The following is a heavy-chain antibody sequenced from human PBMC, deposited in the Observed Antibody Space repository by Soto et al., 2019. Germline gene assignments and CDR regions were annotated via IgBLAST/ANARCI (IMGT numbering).Heavy chain of an antibody. CDR1: GGTFSSYA. D-gene: IGHD2-15*01. J-gene: IGHJ6*02. CDR2: IIPIFGTA. V-gene: IGHV1-69*12. CDR3: ARGRFSGGRCGDGMDV. Sequence: QVQLVQSGAEVKKPGSSVKVSCKASGGTFSSYAISWVRQAPGQGLEWMGGIIPIFGTANYAQKFQGRVTITADESTSTAYMEQSSLRAEETAVYYCARGRFSGGRCGDGMDVWGQGTTVTVSS.